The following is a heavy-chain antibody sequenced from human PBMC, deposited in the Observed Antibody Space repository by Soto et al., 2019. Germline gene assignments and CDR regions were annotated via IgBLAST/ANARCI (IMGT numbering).Heavy chain of an antibody. Sequence: SETLSLTCTVSGGTISGRGYYRSWIRQHPGKGLGWIGYIYYSGSTYYNPSLKSRVTISVDTSKNQFSLKLSSVTAADTAVYYCARDHRYYYDSSGYYSNAEYFQHWGQGTLVTVSS. CDR2: IYYSGST. D-gene: IGHD3-22*01. CDR1: GGTISGRGYY. CDR3: ARDHRYYYDSSGYYSNAEYFQH. J-gene: IGHJ1*01. V-gene: IGHV4-31*03.